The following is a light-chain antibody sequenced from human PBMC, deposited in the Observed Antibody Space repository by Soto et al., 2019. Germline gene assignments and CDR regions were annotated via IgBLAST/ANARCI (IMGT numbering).Light chain of an antibody. CDR2: DVS. V-gene: IGLV2-11*01. CDR3: CSSAGIYTSV. J-gene: IGLJ3*02. Sequence: QSALTQPRSVSGSPGQSVTISCTGTSSDVGGYNYVSWYQQHPGKAPKLMIYDVSKRPSGVPDRFSGSKSGNTASLTISGLQAEDEADYYCCSSAGIYTSVFGGGTKLTVL. CDR1: SSDVGGYNY.